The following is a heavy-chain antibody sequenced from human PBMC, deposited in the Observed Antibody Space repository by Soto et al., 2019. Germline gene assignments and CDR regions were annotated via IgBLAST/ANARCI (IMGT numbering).Heavy chain of an antibody. D-gene: IGHD3-10*01. V-gene: IGHV4-59*08. CDR1: GGSIISYY. Sequence: SETLSLTCTVSGGSIISYYWSWIRQPPGKGLEWIGHIYYSGSTNYNPSLKSRVTISVDTSKNQFSLKLSSVTAADTAVYYCARRPGGGFFSGSYYHYYK. CDR3: ARRPGGGFFSGSYYHYYK. CDR2: IYYSGST. J-gene: IGHJ6*03.